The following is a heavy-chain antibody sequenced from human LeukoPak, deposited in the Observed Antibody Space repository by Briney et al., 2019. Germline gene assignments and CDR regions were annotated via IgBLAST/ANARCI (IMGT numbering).Heavy chain of an antibody. Sequence: RTGGSLRLSCAASGFGFDDYGMSWVRQAPGEGLEWVSGIKWNGGSTGYADSVKGRFTISRDNAKKSLYLQMSSLRPEDTAFYYCASGYNSVGGFYFDYWGQGTLVTVSS. CDR2: IKWNGGST. CDR1: GFGFDDYG. J-gene: IGHJ4*02. CDR3: ASGYNSVGGFYFDY. V-gene: IGHV3-20*04. D-gene: IGHD2-15*01.